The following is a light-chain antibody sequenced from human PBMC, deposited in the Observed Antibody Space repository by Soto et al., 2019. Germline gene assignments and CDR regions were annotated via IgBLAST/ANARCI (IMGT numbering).Light chain of an antibody. Sequence: EIEMTQSPATLSLSPGERATLSCRASQSVSSYLAWYQQKPGQAPRLLXXDTSIRASGIPARFRGSGSGTDFTLTISRLEPEDIAVYYCQQYGISPRTFGQGTKV. CDR3: QQYGISPRT. CDR2: DTS. J-gene: IGKJ1*01. V-gene: IGKV3-20*01. CDR1: QSVSSY.